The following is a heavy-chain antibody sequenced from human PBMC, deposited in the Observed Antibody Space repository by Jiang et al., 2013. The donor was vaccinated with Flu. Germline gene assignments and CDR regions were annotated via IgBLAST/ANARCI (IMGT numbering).Heavy chain of an antibody. V-gene: IGHV1-69*06. D-gene: IGHD2-2*01. CDR1: GGTFSSYA. CDR2: IIPIFGTA. Sequence: SGAEVKKPGSSVKVSCKASGGTFSSYAISWVRQAPGQGLEWMGGIIPIFGTANYAQKFQGRVTITADRSTSTAYMELSSLRSEDTAVYYCARNPTIVVVPAAIRKGGLDVWGQGTTVTVSS. CDR3: ARNPTIVVVPAAIRKGGLDV. J-gene: IGHJ6*02.